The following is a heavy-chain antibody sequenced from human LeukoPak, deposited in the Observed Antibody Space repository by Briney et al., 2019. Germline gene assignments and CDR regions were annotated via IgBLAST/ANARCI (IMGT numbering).Heavy chain of an antibody. CDR3: VRREV. CDR1: GYTFNDYY. J-gene: IGHJ4*02. CDR2: VDPNSGGT. Sequence: GASVKVSCKSSGYTFNDYYIHWVRQAPGQGLEWMGCVDPNSGGTNYAQKFQGRVTLTRDTSISTAYMELSSLRGDDTAVYYCVRREVWGQGALVTVSS. V-gene: IGHV1-2*02.